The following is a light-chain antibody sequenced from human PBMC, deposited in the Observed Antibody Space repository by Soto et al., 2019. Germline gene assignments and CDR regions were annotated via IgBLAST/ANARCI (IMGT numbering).Light chain of an antibody. J-gene: IGKJ3*01. CDR1: QSISSY. CDR3: QQSYSTQFT. V-gene: IGKV1-39*01. Sequence: DIQMTQSPSSLSASVGDRVTITCRASQSISSYLNWYQQKPGKAPKLLIYAASSLQSGVPSRFSGSGSGTDFNLTISSLQPEDFATYYCQQSYSTQFTFGPGTKVDIK. CDR2: AAS.